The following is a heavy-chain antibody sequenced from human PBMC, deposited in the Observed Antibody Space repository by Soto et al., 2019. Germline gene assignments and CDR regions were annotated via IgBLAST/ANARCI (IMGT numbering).Heavy chain of an antibody. CDR3: ARDSPYYYDSSGYHEAFDI. CDR2: IYYSGST. D-gene: IGHD3-22*01. CDR1: GGSISSGDYS. V-gene: IGHV4-30-4*01. Sequence: QVQLQESGPGLVKPSQTLSLTCTVSGGSISSGDYSWSWIRQPPGKGLEWIGYIYYSGSTYYNPSLKSRVTISVDTSQNQCALKLSYVTAADTAVYYCARDSPYYYDSSGYHEAFDILGQGTIVTVSS. J-gene: IGHJ3*02.